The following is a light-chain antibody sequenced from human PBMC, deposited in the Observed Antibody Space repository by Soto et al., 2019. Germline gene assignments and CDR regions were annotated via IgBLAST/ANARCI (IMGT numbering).Light chain of an antibody. CDR3: QQYYSYPRA. CDR1: QGISSY. Sequence: AIRMTQSPSSFSASTGDRVTITCRASQGISSYLAWYQQKPGKAPKLLIYAASTLQSGVPSRFSGSGSGTDFTITISCLQSEDFATYYWQQYYSYPRAFGGGTKVEIK. CDR2: AAS. V-gene: IGKV1-8*01. J-gene: IGKJ4*01.